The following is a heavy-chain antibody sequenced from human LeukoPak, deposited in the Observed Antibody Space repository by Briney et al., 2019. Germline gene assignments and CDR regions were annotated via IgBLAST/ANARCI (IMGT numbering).Heavy chain of an antibody. CDR3: AKNVLLWFGESSYFDY. J-gene: IGHJ4*02. D-gene: IGHD3-10*01. V-gene: IGHV3-23*01. Sequence: GGSLRLSCAASGFTFSSYAMSWVRQAPGKGLEWVSAISGSGGSTYYADSVKGRFTLSRDNSKNTLYLQMNSLRAEDTAVYYCAKNVLLWFGESSYFDYWGQGTLVTVSS. CDR2: ISGSGGST. CDR1: GFTFSSYA.